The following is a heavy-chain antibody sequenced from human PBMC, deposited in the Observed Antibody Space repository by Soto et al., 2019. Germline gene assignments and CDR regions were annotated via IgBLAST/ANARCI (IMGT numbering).Heavy chain of an antibody. CDR3: ARDLTISSTDGPLDP. CDR2: IHYTGST. D-gene: IGHD1-1*01. V-gene: IGHV4-59*01. Sequence: PSETLSLTCTVSGGSMSRYYSTWIRQPPGKGLEWIGNIHYTGSTNYNPSLKSRVTILLGTSTSQFSLKVSSVTAADTAVYYCARDLTISSTDGPLDPWGHGTLVTVS. J-gene: IGHJ5*02. CDR1: GGSMSRYY.